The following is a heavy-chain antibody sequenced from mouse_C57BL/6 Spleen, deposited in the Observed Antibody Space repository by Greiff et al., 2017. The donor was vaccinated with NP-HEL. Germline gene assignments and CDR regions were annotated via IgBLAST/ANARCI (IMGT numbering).Heavy chain of an antibody. Sequence: EVKLVESGGGLVKPGGSLKLSCAASGFTFSSYAMSWVRQTPEKRLEWVATISDGGSYTYYPDNVKGRFTISRDNAKNNLYLQMSHLKSEDTAMYYCARDSTTVVAGDYWGQGTTLTVSS. V-gene: IGHV5-4*01. CDR2: ISDGGSYT. J-gene: IGHJ2*01. D-gene: IGHD1-1*01. CDR1: GFTFSSYA. CDR3: ARDSTTVVAGDY.